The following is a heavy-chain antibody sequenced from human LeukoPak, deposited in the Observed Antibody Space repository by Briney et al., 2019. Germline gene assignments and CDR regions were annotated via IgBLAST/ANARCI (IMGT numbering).Heavy chain of an antibody. CDR1: GGSISSSSYY. D-gene: IGHD6-19*01. CDR3: ASQGPRSSGWIGYDY. J-gene: IGHJ4*02. Sequence: SETLSLTCTVSGGSISSSSYYWGWIRQPPGKGLEWIGSIYYSGSTYYNPSLKSRVTISVDTSKNQFSLKLSSVTAADTAVYYCASQGPRSSGWIGYDYWGQGTLVTVSS. CDR2: IYYSGST. V-gene: IGHV4-39*07.